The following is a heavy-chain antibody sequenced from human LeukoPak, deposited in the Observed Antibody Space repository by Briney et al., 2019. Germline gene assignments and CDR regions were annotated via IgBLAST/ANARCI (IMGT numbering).Heavy chain of an antibody. J-gene: IGHJ3*02. Sequence: GGSLRLSCAASGFTVSSNYMSWVRQAPGKGLEWVSVIYSGGSTYYADSVKGRFTISRDNSKNTLYLQMNSLRAEDTAVYYCARRGGHGRRSAFDIWGQGTMVTVSS. CDR3: ARRGGHGRRSAFDI. CDR2: IYSGGST. CDR1: GFTVSSNY. V-gene: IGHV3-53*01. D-gene: IGHD2-15*01.